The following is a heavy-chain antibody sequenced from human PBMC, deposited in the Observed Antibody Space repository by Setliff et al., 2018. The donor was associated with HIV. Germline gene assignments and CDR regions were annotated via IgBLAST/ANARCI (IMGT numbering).Heavy chain of an antibody. V-gene: IGHV4-30-4*01. J-gene: IGHJ4*02. CDR1: GASFVGDNH. CDR3: ARARSDWYNVRPYYFDL. D-gene: IGHD6-19*01. Sequence: PSETLSLTCAVSGASFVGDNHWSWIRQTPERGLEWIAYFMYTDIHYVNYLNYRNPSLASRLSISVDKPKNQFSLTLSSVTAADTAVYYCARARSDWYNVRPYYFDLWGQGTPVTV. CDR2: FMYTDIHYVNYLN.